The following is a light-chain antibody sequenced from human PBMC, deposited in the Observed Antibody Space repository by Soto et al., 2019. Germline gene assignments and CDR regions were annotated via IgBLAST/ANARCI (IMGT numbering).Light chain of an antibody. CDR1: QSISTY. CDR3: QQSYNTPLYT. J-gene: IGKJ2*01. V-gene: IGKV1-39*01. Sequence: DIQMNQSPSSLSASVGDRVTITCRASQSISTYLNWYQQKPGKAPKLLIYTASSLQSGVPSRFSGSGSGTDFTLTISYLQPEDFATYYCQQSYNTPLYTFGQGTKLEIK. CDR2: TAS.